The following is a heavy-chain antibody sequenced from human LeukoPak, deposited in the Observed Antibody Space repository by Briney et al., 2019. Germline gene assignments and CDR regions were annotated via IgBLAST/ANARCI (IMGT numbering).Heavy chain of an antibody. CDR3: ARGSYTASHRRVYYFDY. J-gene: IGHJ4*02. V-gene: IGHV1-2*02. Sequence: ASVKVSCKASGYTFTGYYMHWVRQAPGQGLEWMGWINPNNGGTNYAQTFQGRATMTRNTTISTAYIELSRLRSDDTAVYYCARGSYTASHRRVYYFDYWGQGTLVTASS. D-gene: IGHD5-18*01. CDR1: GYTFTGYY. CDR2: INPNNGGT.